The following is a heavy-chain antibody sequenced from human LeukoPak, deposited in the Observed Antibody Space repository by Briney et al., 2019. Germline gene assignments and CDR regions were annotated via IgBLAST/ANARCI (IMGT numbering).Heavy chain of an antibody. V-gene: IGHV5-51*01. CDR3: ARLGRYDVLTGPDY. CDR2: IYPGESDP. D-gene: IGHD3-9*01. Sequence: GESLKISCQGSGYNFTNYWIGWVRQTPGKGLKWMGIIYPGESDPRYSPSFQGQVTISADKSINTAYLRWGSLKAADTAMYYCARLGRYDVLTGPDYWGQGTLVTVSS. J-gene: IGHJ4*02. CDR1: GYNFTNYW.